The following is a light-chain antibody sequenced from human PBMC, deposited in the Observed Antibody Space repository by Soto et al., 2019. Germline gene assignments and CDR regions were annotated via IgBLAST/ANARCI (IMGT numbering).Light chain of an antibody. CDR2: GAS. V-gene: IGKV3-20*01. CDR1: QSVSSSY. J-gene: IGKJ5*01. CDR3: QQYGSTPIT. Sequence: EIVMTQSPATLSVSPGERANISCRSSQSVSSSYLAWYQQKPGQAPRLLIYGASNRAAGIPDRFSGSGSGTDFTLTISRLEPEDFAVYYCQQYGSTPITFGQGTRLEIK.